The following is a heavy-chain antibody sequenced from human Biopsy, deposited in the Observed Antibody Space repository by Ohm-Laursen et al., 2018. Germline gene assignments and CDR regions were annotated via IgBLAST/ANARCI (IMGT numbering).Heavy chain of an antibody. CDR3: ATLTEDYGASPDS. Sequence: SSVKASRQASGGSFSDYGPSWVRQAPGRGLEWMGRVIPISNTANYAQNFQDRLTITADRSTNTAYMELNSLRSEDTAVYFCATLTEDYGASPDSWGQGTLVGVSS. V-gene: IGHV1-69*06. CDR1: GGSFSDYG. D-gene: IGHD4-17*01. J-gene: IGHJ4*02. CDR2: VIPISNTA.